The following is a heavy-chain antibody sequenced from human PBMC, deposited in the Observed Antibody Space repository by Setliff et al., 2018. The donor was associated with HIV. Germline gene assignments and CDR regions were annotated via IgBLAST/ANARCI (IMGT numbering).Heavy chain of an antibody. CDR3: ARGVNFDY. CDR2: IYIYNSGST. CDR1: GGSIGSYY. Sequence: TSETLSLTCTVSGGSIGSYYWNWIRQPPGKGLEWIGYIYIYNSGSTNYNPSLTSRVTISADTSRNQFSLKLTSVTAADTAIYYCARGVNFDYWGQGTQVTVSS. V-gene: IGHV4-59*01. J-gene: IGHJ4*02. D-gene: IGHD3-3*01.